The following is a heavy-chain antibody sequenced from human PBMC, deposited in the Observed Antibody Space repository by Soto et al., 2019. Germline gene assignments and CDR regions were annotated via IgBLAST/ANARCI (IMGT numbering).Heavy chain of an antibody. CDR2: INHSGST. V-gene: IGHV4-34*01. CDR1: GGSFSGYY. CDR3: ARVLGSSSYNFDY. Sequence: PSETLSLTCAFYGGSFSGYYWSWIRQPPGKGLEWIGEINHSGSTNYNPSLKSRVTISVDTSKNQFSLKLSSVTAADTAVYYCARVLGSSSYNFDYWGQGTLVTVSS. D-gene: IGHD6-13*01. J-gene: IGHJ4*02.